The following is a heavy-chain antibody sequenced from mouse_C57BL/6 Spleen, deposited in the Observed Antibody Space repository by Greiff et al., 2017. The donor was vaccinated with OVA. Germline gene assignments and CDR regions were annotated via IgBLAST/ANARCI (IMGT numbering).Heavy chain of an antibody. CDR1: GFNIKDDY. CDR2: IDPENGDT. V-gene: IGHV14-4*01. Sequence: VQLKESGAQLVRPGASVKLSCTASGFNIKDDYMHWVKQRPEQGLEWIGWIDPENGDTEYASKFQGKATITADTSSNTAYLQLSSLTSEDTAVYYCTLTGGYWGQGTTLTVSS. D-gene: IGHD4-1*01. CDR3: TLTGGY. J-gene: IGHJ2*01.